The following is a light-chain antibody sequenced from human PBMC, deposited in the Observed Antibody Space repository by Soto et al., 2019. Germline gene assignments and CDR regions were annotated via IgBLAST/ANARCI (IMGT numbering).Light chain of an antibody. CDR3: HQYNSLWT. CDR1: QSVSSR. J-gene: IGKJ1*01. Sequence: EIVMTQSPATLSVSPGERVTLSCRASQSVSSRLAWYQQKPGQSPRLLIYGASTRATGIPARFSGSGSGTEFTLTISSLQSEDFGVYYCHQYNSLWTFGQGTKVDIK. V-gene: IGKV3-15*01. CDR2: GAS.